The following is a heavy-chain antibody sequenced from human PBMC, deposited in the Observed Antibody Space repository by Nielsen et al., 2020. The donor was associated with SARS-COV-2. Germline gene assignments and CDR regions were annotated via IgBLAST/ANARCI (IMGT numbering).Heavy chain of an antibody. Sequence: WLRQPPGKGLEWVSAISGSGGSTYYADSVKGRFAISRDNAKNSLYLQMNSLRAEDTAVYYCARDQSTSTLGYCTNGVCYFDYWGQGTPVTVSS. CDR2: ISGSGGST. J-gene: IGHJ4*02. D-gene: IGHD2-8*01. CDR3: ARDQSTSTLGYCTNGVCYFDY. V-gene: IGHV3-21*06.